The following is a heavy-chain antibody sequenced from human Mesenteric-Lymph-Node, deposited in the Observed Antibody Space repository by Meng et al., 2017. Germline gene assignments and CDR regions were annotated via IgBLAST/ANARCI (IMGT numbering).Heavy chain of an antibody. CDR2: ISGSGGST. Sequence: GESLKISCAASGFTFSSYALSWVRQAPGKGLEWVSAISGSGGSTYYADSVKGRFTISRDNSKNTLYLQMNSLRAEDTAVYYCAREVTMVRGDDAFDIWGQGTMVTVSS. CDR3: AREVTMVRGDDAFDI. D-gene: IGHD3-10*01. V-gene: IGHV3-23*01. J-gene: IGHJ3*02. CDR1: GFTFSSYA.